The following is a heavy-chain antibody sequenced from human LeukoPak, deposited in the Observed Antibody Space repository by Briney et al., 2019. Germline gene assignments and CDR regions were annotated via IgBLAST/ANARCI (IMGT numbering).Heavy chain of an antibody. J-gene: IGHJ4*02. CDR2: IYTSGSA. D-gene: IGHD5-24*01. V-gene: IGHV4-61*02. CDR3: ARAEVRDGYNRYYFDY. CDR1: GGSISSGSYY. Sequence: SQTLSLTCTVSGGSISSGSYYWSWIRQPAGKGLEWIGRIYTSGSANYNPSLKSRVTISVDTSKNQFSLKLSSVTAADTAVYYCARAEVRDGYNRYYFDYWGQGTLVTVSS.